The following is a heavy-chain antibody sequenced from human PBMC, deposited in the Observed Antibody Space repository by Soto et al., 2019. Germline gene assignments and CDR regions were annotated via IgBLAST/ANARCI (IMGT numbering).Heavy chain of an antibody. J-gene: IGHJ4*02. CDR3: AKDPGGLLWFGELPLYFDY. Sequence: GGSLRLSCAASGFTFSSYAMSWVRQAPGKGLEWVSAISGSGGSTYYADSVKGRFTISRDNSKNTLYLQMNSLRAEDTAVYYCAKDPGGLLWFGELPLYFDYWGQGTLVTVSS. D-gene: IGHD3-10*01. CDR2: ISGSGGST. V-gene: IGHV3-23*01. CDR1: GFTFSSYA.